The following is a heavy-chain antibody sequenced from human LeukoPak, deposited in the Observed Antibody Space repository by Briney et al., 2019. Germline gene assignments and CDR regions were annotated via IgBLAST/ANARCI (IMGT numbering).Heavy chain of an antibody. Sequence: PSETLSLTCTVSGGSVSSGSYYWSWIRQPPGKGLEWIGEINHSGSTNYNPSLKSRVTISVDTSKNQFSLKLSSVTAADTAVYYCARAFQKIDYWGQGTLVTVSS. CDR2: INHSGST. V-gene: IGHV4-61*01. CDR3: ARAFQKIDY. CDR1: GGSVSSGSYY. J-gene: IGHJ4*02.